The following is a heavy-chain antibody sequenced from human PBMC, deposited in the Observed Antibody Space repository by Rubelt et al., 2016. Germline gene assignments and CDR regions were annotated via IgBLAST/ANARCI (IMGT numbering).Heavy chain of an antibody. D-gene: IGHD3-3*01. CDR3: ARHPLRLLRVDI. CDR2: INHSGSN. Sequence: QVQLQQWGAGLLKPSETLSLTCAVYGGSFSGSYWSWIRQPPGKGLEWIGEINHSGSNNDNSSLKSRVTISVDTSKNQVSLKLSSVTSADTAVYYCARHPLRLLRVDIWGQGTMVTVSS. CDR1: GGSFSGSY. J-gene: IGHJ3*02. V-gene: IGHV4-34*01.